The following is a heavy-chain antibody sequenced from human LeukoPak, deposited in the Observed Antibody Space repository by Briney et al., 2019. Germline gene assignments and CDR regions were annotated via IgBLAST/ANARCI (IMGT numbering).Heavy chain of an antibody. J-gene: IGHJ4*02. CDR1: GFTFSSYT. D-gene: IGHD5-18*01. CDR2: ISRSSSYI. CDR3: AREAYNSGPRRVDC. V-gene: IGHV3-21*01. Sequence: GRSLRLSCAASGFTFSSYTMNWVRQAPGRGLEWVSFISRSSSYIYYTDSVTDRFTISRDNSENTLYLETNSQIGADTAVNDWAREAYNSGPRRVDCWGRGTLVTVSS.